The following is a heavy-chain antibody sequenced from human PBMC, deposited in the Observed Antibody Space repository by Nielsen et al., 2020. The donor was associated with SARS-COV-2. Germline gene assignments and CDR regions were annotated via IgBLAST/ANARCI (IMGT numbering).Heavy chain of an antibody. CDR2: IWYDGSNK. V-gene: IGHV3-33*01. Sequence: GESLKISCAASGFTFSSYGMHWVRQAPGKGLEWVAVIWYDGSNKYYADSVKGRFTISRDNSKNTLYLQMNSLRAEDTAVYYCARGPPLSSSPTSDYMDVWGKGTTVTVSS. CDR3: ARGPPLSSSPTSDYMDV. D-gene: IGHD6-13*01. CDR1: GFTFSSYG. J-gene: IGHJ6*03.